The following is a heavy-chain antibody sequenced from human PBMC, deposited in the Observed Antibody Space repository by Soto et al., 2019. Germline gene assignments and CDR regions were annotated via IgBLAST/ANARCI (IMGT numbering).Heavy chain of an antibody. CDR1: GGSFSGYY. Sequence: QVQLQQWGAGLLKPSETLSLTCAVYGGSFSGYYWTWIRQPPGTGLEWIGKINHSGSTNYNPPLNSRGTISVDTSKNQFSLKLTSVTAADTAVYCCARDKITGLLDYWGQGTLVTVSS. CDR2: INHSGST. V-gene: IGHV4-34*01. CDR3: ARDKITGLLDY. J-gene: IGHJ4*02. D-gene: IGHD2-8*02.